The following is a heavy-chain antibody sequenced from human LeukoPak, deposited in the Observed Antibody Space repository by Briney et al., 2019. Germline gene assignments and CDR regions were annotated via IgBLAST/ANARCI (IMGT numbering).Heavy chain of an antibody. CDR1: GFTFSSYW. CDR2: INQDGSEK. D-gene: IGHD3-3*01. V-gene: IGHV3-7*03. Sequence: PGGSLRLPCAASGFTFSSYWMTWVRQAPGKGLEWVANINQDGSEKHYVDSMKGRFTISRDNTQKSLYLQMNSLRAEDTAVYYCARLNYYGFDYWGQGTLVTVSS. CDR3: ARLNYYGFDY. J-gene: IGHJ4*02.